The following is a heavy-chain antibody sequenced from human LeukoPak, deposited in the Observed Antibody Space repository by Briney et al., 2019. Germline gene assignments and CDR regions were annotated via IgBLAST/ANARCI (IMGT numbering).Heavy chain of an antibody. Sequence: GGSLRLSCAASGFTVSSNYMSWVRQAPGKGLEWVSVIYSGGTTYYADSVKGRFTISRDNSKNTLYLHMNSLRAEDTAVYYCATRTSGSYYASFDYWGQGTLVTVSS. J-gene: IGHJ4*02. CDR3: ATRTSGSYYASFDY. D-gene: IGHD1-26*01. V-gene: IGHV3-53*01. CDR1: GFTVSSNY. CDR2: IYSGGTT.